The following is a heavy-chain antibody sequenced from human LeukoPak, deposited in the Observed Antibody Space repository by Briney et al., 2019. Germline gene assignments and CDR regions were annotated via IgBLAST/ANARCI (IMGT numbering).Heavy chain of an antibody. CDR3: ARANRVSLYYFDY. CDR1: GGSISSSSHY. V-gene: IGHV4-39*07. CDR2: IYYSGST. J-gene: IGHJ4*02. Sequence: SETLSLTCTVSGGSISSSSHYWGWIRQPPGKGLEWIGSIYYSGSTYYNPSLKSRVTISVDTSKNQFSLKLSSVTAADTAVYYCARANRVSLYYFDYWGQGTLVTVSS. D-gene: IGHD5/OR15-5a*01.